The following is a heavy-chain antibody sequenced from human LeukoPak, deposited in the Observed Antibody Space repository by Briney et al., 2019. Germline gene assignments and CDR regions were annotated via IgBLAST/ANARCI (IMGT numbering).Heavy chain of an antibody. D-gene: IGHD2-15*01. J-gene: IGHJ4*02. V-gene: IGHV3-33*01. Sequence: GRSLRLSCAASGFTFSSYGMHWVRQAPGKGLEWVAVIWYDGSNKYYADSVKGRFTISRDNSKNTLYLRMNSLRAEDTAVYYCARELGSLDYWGQGTLVTVSS. CDR3: ARELGSLDY. CDR1: GFTFSSYG. CDR2: IWYDGSNK.